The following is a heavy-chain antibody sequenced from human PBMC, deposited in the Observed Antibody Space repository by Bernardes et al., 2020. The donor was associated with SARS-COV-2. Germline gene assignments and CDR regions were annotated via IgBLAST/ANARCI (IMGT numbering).Heavy chain of an antibody. CDR3: AIETCSNGCCNFDY. CDR2: IVVGRGNT. CDR1: GFTLRTSA. Sequence: SVKVSCQASGFTLRTSAIQWVRQARGQRLEWIGWIVVGRGNTKYAQQFQERVTITRDMSTSTAYMELSSLRSEDTAVYYCAIETCSNGCCNFDYWGQGSLVTVSS. J-gene: IGHJ4*02. D-gene: IGHD2-8*01. V-gene: IGHV1-58*02.